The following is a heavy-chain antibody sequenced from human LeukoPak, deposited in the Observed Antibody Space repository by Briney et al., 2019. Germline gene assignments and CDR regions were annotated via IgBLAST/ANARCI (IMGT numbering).Heavy chain of an antibody. CDR3: ARGLVATISLDY. D-gene: IGHD5-12*01. CDR1: SGSISSGGYY. V-gene: IGHV4-31*03. Sequence: RSQTLSLTCTVSSGSISSGGYYWSWVRQHPGKGLEWIGYIYYSGSTYYKPSLKSRVTISADTSKNQFSLKLSSVTAADTAVYYCARGLVATISLDYWGQGTLVTVSS. CDR2: IYYSGST. J-gene: IGHJ4*02.